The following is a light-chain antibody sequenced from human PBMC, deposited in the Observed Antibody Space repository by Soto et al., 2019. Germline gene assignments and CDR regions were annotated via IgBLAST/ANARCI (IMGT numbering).Light chain of an antibody. Sequence: MVMTQSPATLSVSPVERATLSCRAIQSISTYLAWYQQKPGQAPRLLIYDASNRAPGIPARISGRGSGTDLTLTISSLEPEDFAIYYCQHRSSWPRMYTFGQGTKVDIK. V-gene: IGKV3-11*01. CDR3: QHRSSWPRMYT. CDR1: QSISTY. J-gene: IGKJ2*01. CDR2: DAS.